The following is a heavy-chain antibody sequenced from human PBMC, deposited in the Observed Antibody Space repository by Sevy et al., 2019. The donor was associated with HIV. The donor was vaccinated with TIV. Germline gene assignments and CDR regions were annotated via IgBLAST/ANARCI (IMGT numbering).Heavy chain of an antibody. CDR3: AREGCTKPHDY. D-gene: IGHD2-8*01. CDR1: GFDFSIYS. J-gene: IGHJ4*02. Sequence: GGSLRLSCAASGFDFSIYSMSWVRQAPGKGLEWVSTLSFGCGKINYADSVKGRFTISSDNSKSSVYLQMNNMRVADTAVYYCAREGCTKPHDYWGQGTLVTVSS. CDR2: LSFGCGKI. V-gene: IGHV3-23*01.